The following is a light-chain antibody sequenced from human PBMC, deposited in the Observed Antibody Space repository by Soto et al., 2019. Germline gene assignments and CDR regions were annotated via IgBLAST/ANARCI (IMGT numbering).Light chain of an antibody. CDR1: GSNIGAGYD. CDR3: QSYDSSLSRGV. V-gene: IGLV1-40*01. Sequence: QSVLTQPPSVSGAPGQRVTISCTGSGSNIGAGYDVHWYQQLPGTAPKLLIYGNTNRPSGVPDRFSGSKSGTSASLAITGLQVEDEADYYCQSYDSSLSRGVFGGGTKLTVL. CDR2: GNT. J-gene: IGLJ2*01.